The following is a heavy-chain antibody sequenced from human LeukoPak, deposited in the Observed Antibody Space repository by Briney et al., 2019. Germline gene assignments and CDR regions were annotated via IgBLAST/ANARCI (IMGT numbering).Heavy chain of an antibody. D-gene: IGHD6-13*01. J-gene: IGHJ4*02. CDR2: INHSGST. V-gene: IGHV4-34*01. Sequence: PSETLSLTCTVYGGSFSGYYWSWIRQPPGKGLEWIGEINHSGSTNYNPSLKSRVTISVDTSKNQFSLKLSSVTAADTAVYYCASLAAAGTGGYWGQGTLVTVSS. CDR1: GGSFSGYY. CDR3: ASLAAAGTGGY.